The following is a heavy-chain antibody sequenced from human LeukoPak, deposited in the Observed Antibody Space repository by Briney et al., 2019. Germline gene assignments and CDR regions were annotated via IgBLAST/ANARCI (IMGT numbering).Heavy chain of an antibody. CDR3: ARGGVAAKYYFDF. V-gene: IGHV4-59*11. CDR2: IYYSGST. CDR1: GGSISPLY. J-gene: IGHJ4*02. D-gene: IGHD3-10*01. Sequence: SETLSLTCTVSGGSISPLYWGWIRQAPGKGLEFIGYIYYSGSTNFNPSLKSRVTLSADTSKSQISLKLTSVTAADTAVYYCARGGVAAKYYFDFWGQGTLVTVSS.